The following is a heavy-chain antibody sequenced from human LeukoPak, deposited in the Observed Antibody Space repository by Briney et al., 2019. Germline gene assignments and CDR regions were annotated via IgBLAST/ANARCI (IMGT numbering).Heavy chain of an antibody. CDR1: GGSISSYY. Sequence: PSETLSLTCTVSGGSISSYYWSWIRQPPGKGLEWIGYIYYTGSTNYNPSLKGRATISIDTSKNQSSLNLRSVTTADTAMYFCAREMSGLDWFDPWGQGTLVTVSS. V-gene: IGHV4-59*01. CDR3: AREMSGLDWFDP. D-gene: IGHD1-26*01. CDR2: IYYTGST. J-gene: IGHJ5*02.